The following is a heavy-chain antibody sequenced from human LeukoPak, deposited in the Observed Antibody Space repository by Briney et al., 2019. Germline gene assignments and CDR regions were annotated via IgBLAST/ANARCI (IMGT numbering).Heavy chain of an antibody. V-gene: IGHV1-2*02. CDR3: ARDDCSGGSCYSPGGY. J-gene: IGHJ4*02. Sequence: ASVKVSCKASGYTFTGYYMHWVRQAPGQGLEWMGWINPNSGGTNYAQKFQGRVTMTRDTSISTAYMELSRLRSDDTAAYYCARDDCSGGSCYSPGGYWGQGTLVTVSS. D-gene: IGHD2-15*01. CDR2: INPNSGGT. CDR1: GYTFTGYY.